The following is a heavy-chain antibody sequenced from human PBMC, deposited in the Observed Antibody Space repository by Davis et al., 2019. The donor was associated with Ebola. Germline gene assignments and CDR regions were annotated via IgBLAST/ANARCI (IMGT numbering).Heavy chain of an antibody. V-gene: IGHV4-59*01. Sequence: GSLRLSCTVPGGSIRSYYWSWIRQPPGKGLEWIGYIYYSGSTNYKPSLKSRVTISVDTSKNQFSLKLSSVTAADTAVYYCAGSYSSGWLRGFGYGMDVWGQGTTVTVSS. D-gene: IGHD6-19*01. CDR1: GGSIRSYY. J-gene: IGHJ6*02. CDR2: IYYSGST. CDR3: AGSYSSGWLRGFGYGMDV.